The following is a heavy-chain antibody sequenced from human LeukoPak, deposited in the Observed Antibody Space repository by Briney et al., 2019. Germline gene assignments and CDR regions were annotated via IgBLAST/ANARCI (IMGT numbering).Heavy chain of an antibody. CDR1: GFTFSSYA. CDR3: ARDGDCTNGVCYLFDY. J-gene: IGHJ4*02. Sequence: GRSLRLPCAASGFTFSSYAMHWVRQAPGKGLDWAAVISYDGSNKYYADSVKGRFTISRDNSKNTLYLQMNSLRAEDTAVYYCARDGDCTNGVCYLFDYWGQGTPVTVSS. CDR2: ISYDGSNK. D-gene: IGHD2-8*01. V-gene: IGHV3-30*01.